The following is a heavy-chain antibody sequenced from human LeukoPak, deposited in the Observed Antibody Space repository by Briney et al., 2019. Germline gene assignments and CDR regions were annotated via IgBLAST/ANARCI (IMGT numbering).Heavy chain of an antibody. D-gene: IGHD3-22*01. CDR1: GFIVSSNY. Sequence: GGSLRLSCAASGFIVSSNYMSWVRQAPGKGLEWVSVIYSGGSTYYADSVKGRFTISRDNSKNTLYLQMNSLRAEDTAVYYCATHYYYDSSGYKNDYWGQGTLVTVSS. J-gene: IGHJ4*02. CDR2: IYSGGST. CDR3: ATHYYYDSSGYKNDY. V-gene: IGHV3-53*05.